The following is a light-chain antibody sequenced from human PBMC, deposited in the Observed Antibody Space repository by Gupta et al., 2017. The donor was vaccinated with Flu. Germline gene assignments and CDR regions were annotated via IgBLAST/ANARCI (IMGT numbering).Light chain of an antibody. CDR2: KDS. V-gene: IGKV2-30*01. J-gene: IGKJ2*01. CDR3: RQGKCGPYS. Sequence: LFWFQQKPGHAPTRLIYKDSNRDYGVPDSFSGSGSGTEFTLKISRGEAEDVGIYYCRQGKCGPYSFGQGTQLDI.